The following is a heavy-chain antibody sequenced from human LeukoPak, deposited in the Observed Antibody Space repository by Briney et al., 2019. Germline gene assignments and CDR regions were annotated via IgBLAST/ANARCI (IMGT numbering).Heavy chain of an antibody. J-gene: IGHJ6*03. D-gene: IGHD2-21*02. CDR1: GGTFSSYA. CDR3: AITAYYYYYMDV. V-gene: IGHV1-46*01. Sequence: ASVKVSCKASGGTFSSYAISWVRQAPGQGLEWMGIINPSGGSTSYAQKFQGRVTMTRDMSTSTVYMELSSLRSEDTAVYYCAITAYYYYYMDVWGKGTTVTVSS. CDR2: INPSGGST.